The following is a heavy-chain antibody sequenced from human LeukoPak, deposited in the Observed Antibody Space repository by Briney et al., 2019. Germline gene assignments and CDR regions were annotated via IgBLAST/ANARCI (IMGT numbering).Heavy chain of an antibody. Sequence: GGSLRLSCAASGFTFSTYWMSWVRHGPGKGLEWVANINQDGGEKHYVDSVRDRFTISRDSAKNSLYLQMNSLRADDTAVYYCGRDMDVWGQGTTVTVSS. CDR3: GRDMDV. V-gene: IGHV3-7*04. CDR2: INQDGGEK. J-gene: IGHJ6*02. CDR1: GFTFSTYW.